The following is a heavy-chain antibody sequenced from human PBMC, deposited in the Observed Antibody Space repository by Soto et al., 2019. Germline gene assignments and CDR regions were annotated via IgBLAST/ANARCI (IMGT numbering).Heavy chain of an antibody. J-gene: IGHJ2*01. CDR1: GGTFSSYA. Sequence: QVQLVQSGAEVKKPGSSVKVSCKASGGTFSSYAISWVRQAPGQGLEWMGGIIPIFGTANYAQKFQGRVTITADESTSTAYMELSSLRSEDMAVYYCAIGPIVDTAMVGWYFDLWGRGTLVTVSS. CDR2: IIPIFGTA. CDR3: AIGPIVDTAMVGWYFDL. V-gene: IGHV1-69*01. D-gene: IGHD5-18*01.